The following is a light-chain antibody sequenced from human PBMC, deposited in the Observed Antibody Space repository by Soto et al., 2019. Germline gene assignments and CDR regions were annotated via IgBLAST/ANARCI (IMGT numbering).Light chain of an antibody. Sequence: QLTQSPSSLSASVGDRVTIPCRASQDISTSLAWYQQKPGKPPKLLIYDASTLESGVPSRFSGRGSGTDFTLTISSLQPEDFATYFYQQFQAYPLAFGGGTRVDIK. CDR2: DAS. CDR1: QDISTS. V-gene: IGKV1-13*02. CDR3: QQFQAYPLA. J-gene: IGKJ4*01.